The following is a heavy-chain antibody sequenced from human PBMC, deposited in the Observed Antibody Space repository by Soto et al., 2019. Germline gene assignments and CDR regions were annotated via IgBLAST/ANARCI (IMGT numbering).Heavy chain of an antibody. CDR1: GCTFSSYG. Sequence: QVQLAQSGAEVKKPGASVTVSCKASGCTFSSYGISWVRQAPGQGLEWVGWISVHNGYTKYATELQGRVTMTTDTSTSTAYMELRSLRSDDSAVYYCARLEHNFGPHDYWGQGTLVTVTS. J-gene: IGHJ4*02. CDR2: ISVHNGYT. CDR3: ARLEHNFGPHDY. D-gene: IGHD1-1*01. V-gene: IGHV1-18*01.